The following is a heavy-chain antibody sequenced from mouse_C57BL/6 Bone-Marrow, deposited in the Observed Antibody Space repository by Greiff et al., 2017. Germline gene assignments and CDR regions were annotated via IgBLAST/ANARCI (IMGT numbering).Heavy chain of an antibody. CDR2: IDPSDSYT. J-gene: IGHJ3*01. V-gene: IGHV1-69*01. Sequence: QVQLQQSGAELVKPGASVKMSCKASGYTFTSYWITWVKQRPGQGLEWIGEIDPSDSYTNYNQKFKGKSTLTVDKSSSTAYMQLSSLTSEDSAVYYCAKGENYGYDQAWFAYWGQGTLVTVSA. D-gene: IGHD2-2*01. CDR1: GYTFTSYW. CDR3: AKGENYGYDQAWFAY.